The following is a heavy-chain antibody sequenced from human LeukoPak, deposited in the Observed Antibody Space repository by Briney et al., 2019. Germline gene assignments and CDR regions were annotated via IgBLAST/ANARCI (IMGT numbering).Heavy chain of an antibody. CDR1: GYSFTNYW. Sequence: GESLKISCKGSGYSFTNYWIGWVRQMPGKGLEWMGIIYPGDSDTRYSPSFQGQVSMSADKSSSTAYVQWSSLKASDTAIYYCARLDSTMFDSWGQGTLVTVSS. CDR3: ARLDSTMFDS. J-gene: IGHJ4*02. CDR2: IYPGDSDT. V-gene: IGHV5-51*01. D-gene: IGHD5-18*01.